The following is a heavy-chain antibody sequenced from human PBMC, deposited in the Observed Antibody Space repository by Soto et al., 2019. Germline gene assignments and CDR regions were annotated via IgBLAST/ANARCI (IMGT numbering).Heavy chain of an antibody. V-gene: IGHV3-48*01. CDR3: AGHGGPWLNWFDP. J-gene: IGHJ5*02. CDR1: GFTFSSYD. CDR2: ISSSSSTI. Sequence: EVQLVESGGGLVQPGGSLRLSCAASGFTFSSYDMNWVRQAPGKGLEWVSYISSSSSTIYYADSVKGRFTISRDSAKNSLYLQLHSMRAADTAVYYCAGHGGPWLNWFDPWGQGILGTVSS. D-gene: IGHD2-15*01.